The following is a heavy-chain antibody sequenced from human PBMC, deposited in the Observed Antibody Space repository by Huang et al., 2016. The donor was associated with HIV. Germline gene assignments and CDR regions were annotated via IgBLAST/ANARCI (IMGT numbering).Heavy chain of an antibody. CDR3: ARDYYDSRGYDIHAVVDY. CDR1: GYTFTRYA. Sequence: QVQLVQSGSELRKPGASVKVSCQASGYTFTRYAMNWVRQAPGQGLEWMGWINHNTGNPTYAQAFTGRFVLSLDTSVSTAYLQISSLEAEDTAVYYCARDYYDSRGYDIHAVVDYWGQGTLVTVSS. V-gene: IGHV7-4-1*02. D-gene: IGHD3-22*01. J-gene: IGHJ4*02. CDR2: INHNTGNP.